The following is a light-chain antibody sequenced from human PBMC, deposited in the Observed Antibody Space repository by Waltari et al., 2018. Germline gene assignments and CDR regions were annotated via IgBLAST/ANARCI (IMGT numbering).Light chain of an antibody. V-gene: IGKV3-20*01. CDR2: GAS. CDR1: QGVGNRY. CDR3: QQYGSALFT. J-gene: IGKJ3*01. Sequence: EIVLTQSPGTLSLSPGERATLSCRASQGVGNRYLAWYQQKPGQAPRLLIYGASSRAAGIPDRFSGSGSGTDFTLTIRGLEPEDSAVYYCQQYGSALFTLGPGTKVEIK.